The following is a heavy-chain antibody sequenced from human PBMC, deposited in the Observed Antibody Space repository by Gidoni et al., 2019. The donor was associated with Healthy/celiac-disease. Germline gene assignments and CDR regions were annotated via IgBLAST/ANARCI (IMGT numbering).Heavy chain of an antibody. Sequence: QLQLQASGPGLAKPSETLSLTCTVSGGSRSSSSYYWGWLRQPPGKGLEWIGSNYYSGSTYYNPTLKSRVTISVDTSKNQFSLKLSSVTAADTAVYYCARIVRAVAGTGWFDPWGQGTLVTVSS. CDR1: GGSRSSSSYY. CDR3: ARIVRAVAGTGWFDP. J-gene: IGHJ5*02. CDR2: NYYSGST. V-gene: IGHV4-39*01. D-gene: IGHD6-19*01.